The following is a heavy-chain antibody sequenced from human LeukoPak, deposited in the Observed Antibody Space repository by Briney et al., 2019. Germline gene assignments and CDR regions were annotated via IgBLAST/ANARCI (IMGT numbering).Heavy chain of an antibody. J-gene: IGHJ4*02. V-gene: IGHV3-7*01. CDR2: IEEDGSEK. CDR3: ARDLGVCSGGTCYSVYDY. CDR1: GFIVSRYW. D-gene: IGHD2-15*01. Sequence: PGGSLRLSCAASGFIVSRYWMSWVRQAPGKGLEWVADIEEDGSEKHCVDSVKGRFTISRDNAENSLYLQMNSLRAEDTAIYYCARDLGVCSGGTCYSVYDYWGQGTLVTVSS.